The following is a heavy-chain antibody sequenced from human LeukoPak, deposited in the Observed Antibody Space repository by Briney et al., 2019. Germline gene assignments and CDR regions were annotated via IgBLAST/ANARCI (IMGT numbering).Heavy chain of an antibody. CDR1: GGTFSSYA. CDR3: ARDCSSTSCYRDY. J-gene: IGHJ4*02. Sequence: SVKVSCKASGGTFSSYAISWVRQAPGQGLEWMGRIIPILGIANYAQKLQGRVTITADKSTSTAYMELSSLRSEDTAVYYCARDCSSTSCYRDYWGQGTLVTVSS. CDR2: IIPILGIA. V-gene: IGHV1-69*04. D-gene: IGHD2-2*02.